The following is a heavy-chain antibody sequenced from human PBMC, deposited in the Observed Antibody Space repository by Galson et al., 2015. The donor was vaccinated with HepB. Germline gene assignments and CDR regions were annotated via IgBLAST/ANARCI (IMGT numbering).Heavy chain of an antibody. Sequence: SLRLSCAASGFTFSSYSMNWVRQAPGKGLEWVSYISSSSSTIYYADSVKGRFTISRDNAKNSLYLQMNSLRAEDTAVYYCARGPNNWNDGARSDYWGQGTLVTVSS. CDR1: GFTFSSYS. J-gene: IGHJ4*02. D-gene: IGHD1-1*01. CDR2: ISSSSSTI. CDR3: ARGPNNWNDGARSDY. V-gene: IGHV3-48*04.